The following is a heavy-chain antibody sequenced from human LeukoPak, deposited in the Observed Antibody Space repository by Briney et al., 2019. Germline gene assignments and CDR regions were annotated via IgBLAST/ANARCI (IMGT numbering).Heavy chain of an antibody. Sequence: GGSLRLSCAASGFTFSSYSMNWVRQAPGKGLEWVSSISSSSSYIYYADSVKGRFTISRDNSKNTLYLQMNSLRAEDTAVYYCAKYRGFGFYFDYWGQGTLVTVSS. J-gene: IGHJ4*02. CDR1: GFTFSSYS. CDR3: AKYRGFGFYFDY. V-gene: IGHV3-21*01. D-gene: IGHD1-14*01. CDR2: ISSSSSYI.